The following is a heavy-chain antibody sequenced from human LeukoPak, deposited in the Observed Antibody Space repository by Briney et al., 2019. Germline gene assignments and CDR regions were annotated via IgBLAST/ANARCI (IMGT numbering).Heavy chain of an antibody. Sequence: PGGSLRLSCAASGFTFDDYAMRWVRQAPGKGLEWVSLISWDGGTTYYADSVKGRFTISRDNSRNSLYLQMNSLRVEDTALYYCAKDTEYSDSSGLIDYWGQGTLVTVSS. J-gene: IGHJ4*02. D-gene: IGHD6-6*01. CDR2: ISWDGGTT. V-gene: IGHV3-43D*03. CDR3: AKDTEYSDSSGLIDY. CDR1: GFTFDDYA.